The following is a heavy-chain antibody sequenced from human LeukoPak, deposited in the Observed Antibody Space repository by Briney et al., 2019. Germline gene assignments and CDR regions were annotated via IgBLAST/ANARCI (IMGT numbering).Heavy chain of an antibody. CDR1: GYIFTNYG. D-gene: IGHD6-19*01. V-gene: IGHV1-18*01. CDR3: ARAGQIAVAGHGGDY. Sequence: ASVKVSCKASGYIFTNYGISWVRQAPGQGLEWMGWVSAYDANTNYAQKLQGRLTMTTDRSTSTAYMELRSLRSDGTAVYYCARAGQIAVAGHGGDYWGQGTLVTVSS. CDR2: VSAYDANT. J-gene: IGHJ4*02.